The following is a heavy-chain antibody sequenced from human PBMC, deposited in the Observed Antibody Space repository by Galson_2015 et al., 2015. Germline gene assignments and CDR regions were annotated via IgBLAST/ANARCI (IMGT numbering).Heavy chain of an antibody. Sequence: SLRLSCATSGIRFRNYGMHWVRQAPGKGLEWVAIIYYDGSNKFYADSVRGRFTISRDNSKSTLFLQMNNLRAEDAALYYCATDQSQNYFDYWGQGTLLTVSS. CDR1: GIRFRNYG. CDR3: ATDQSQNYFDY. CDR2: IYYDGSNK. V-gene: IGHV3-33*01. J-gene: IGHJ4*02.